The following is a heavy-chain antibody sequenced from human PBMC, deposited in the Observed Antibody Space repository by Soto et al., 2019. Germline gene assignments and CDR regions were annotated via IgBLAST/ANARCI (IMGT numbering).Heavy chain of an antibody. CDR1: GGSISSGGYY. Sequence: PSETLSLTCTVSGGSISSGGYYWSWIRQHPGKGLEWIGYIYYSWSTYYNPSLKSRFTMSVVTSRNQFSLRLTSVTAADTAVYYCARHFDYPAAFDIWGQGTVVTVSS. CDR3: ARHFDYPAAFDI. D-gene: IGHD4-17*01. CDR2: IYYSWST. J-gene: IGHJ3*02. V-gene: IGHV4-31*03.